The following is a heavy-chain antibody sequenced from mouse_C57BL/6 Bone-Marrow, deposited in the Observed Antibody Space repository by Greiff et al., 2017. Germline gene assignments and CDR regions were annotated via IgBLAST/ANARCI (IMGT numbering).Heavy chain of an antibody. Sequence: EVMLVESGGGLVQPKGSLKLSCAASGFTFNTYAMHWVRQAPGKGLEWVARIRSKSSNYATYYADSVKDRFTISRDDSQSMLYLQMNNLKTEDTAMYYCVREGIYYDSPWFAYWGQGTLVTVSA. CDR1: GFTFNTYA. CDR2: IRSKSSNYAT. D-gene: IGHD2-4*01. V-gene: IGHV10-3*01. CDR3: VREGIYYDSPWFAY. J-gene: IGHJ3*01.